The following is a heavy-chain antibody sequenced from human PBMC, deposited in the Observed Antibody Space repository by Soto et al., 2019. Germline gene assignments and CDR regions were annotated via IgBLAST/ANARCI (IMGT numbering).Heavy chain of an antibody. J-gene: IGHJ6*02. Sequence: QPGGSLRLSCAASGFTFSSYGMHWVRQAPGKGLEWVAVISYDGSNKYYADSVKGRFTISRDNSKNTLYLQMNSLRAEDTAVYYCAKDSSSWYGLYYYYYGMDVWGQGTTVTVSS. CDR1: GFTFSSYG. D-gene: IGHD6-13*01. CDR3: AKDSSSWYGLYYYYYGMDV. V-gene: IGHV3-30*18. CDR2: ISYDGSNK.